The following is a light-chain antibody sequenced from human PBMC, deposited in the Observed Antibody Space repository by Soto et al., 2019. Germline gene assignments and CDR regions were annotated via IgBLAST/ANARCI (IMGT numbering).Light chain of an antibody. CDR1: LGIRND. CDR3: LQHDSYPWT. CDR2: AAS. Sequence: DIQMTQSPSSLSASVGDRVTITCRASLGIRNDLGWYQHKPGKAPKRLIYAASSLQSGVPSRFSGSGSGTEFTLTIRSLQPEDFATYFCLQHDSYPWTFGQGTKVEFK. V-gene: IGKV1-17*01. J-gene: IGKJ1*01.